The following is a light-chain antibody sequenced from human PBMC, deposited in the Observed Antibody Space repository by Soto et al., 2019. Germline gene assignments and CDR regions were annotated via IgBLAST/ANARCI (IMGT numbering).Light chain of an antibody. CDR2: DAS. CDR3: QQRSNWPPWT. J-gene: IGKJ1*01. Sequence: EIVLTQSPATLSLSPGERAILSCRASQSVSSYLAWYQQKPGQAPRLLIYDASNRATGVPARFSGSGSGTEFTLTISSLEPEDFAVYYCQQRSNWPPWTFGQGTKVEI. CDR1: QSVSSY. V-gene: IGKV3-11*01.